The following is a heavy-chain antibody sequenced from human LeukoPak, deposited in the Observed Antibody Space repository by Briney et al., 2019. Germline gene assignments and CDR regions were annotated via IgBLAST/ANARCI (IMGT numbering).Heavy chain of an antibody. D-gene: IGHD6-13*01. Sequence: PGGSLRLSCAASGFTVSSNYMSWVRQAPGKGLEWVSVIYSGGSTYYADSVKGRFTISRDNSKNTLYLQMNSLRAEDTAVYYCARDLTSNIAAAGPIDYWGQGTLVTVSS. CDR2: IYSGGST. CDR3: ARDLTSNIAAAGPIDY. V-gene: IGHV3-66*02. J-gene: IGHJ4*02. CDR1: GFTVSSNY.